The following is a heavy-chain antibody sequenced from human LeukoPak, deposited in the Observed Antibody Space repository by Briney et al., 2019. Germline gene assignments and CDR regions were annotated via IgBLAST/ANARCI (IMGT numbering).Heavy chain of an antibody. Sequence: SETLSLTCTVSGGSISSSSYYWGWIRQPPGKGLEWIGSIYYSGSTYYNPSLKSRVTISVDTSKNQFSLKLSSVTAADTAVYYCAARYGIMFDPWGQGTLVTVSS. CDR3: AARYGIMFDP. V-gene: IGHV4-39*07. J-gene: IGHJ5*02. CDR1: GGSISSSSYY. CDR2: IYYSGST. D-gene: IGHD5-18*01.